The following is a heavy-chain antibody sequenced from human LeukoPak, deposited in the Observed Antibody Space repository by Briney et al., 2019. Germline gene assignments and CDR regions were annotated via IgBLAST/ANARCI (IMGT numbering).Heavy chain of an antibody. Sequence: ASVKVSCKASGYTFTDYHIYWLRQAPGQGLEWMAWIFPKTGATTYAREFQGRVTLTSDTSIRTAYMDLRALTSDDTAVYYCAKEDVDTSFDYWGQGTLVTVSS. CDR1: GYTFTDYH. V-gene: IGHV1-2*02. D-gene: IGHD5-18*01. J-gene: IGHJ4*02. CDR2: IFPKTGAT. CDR3: AKEDVDTSFDY.